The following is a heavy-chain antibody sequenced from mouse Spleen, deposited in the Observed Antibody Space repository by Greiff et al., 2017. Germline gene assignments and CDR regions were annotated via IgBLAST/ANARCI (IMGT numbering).Heavy chain of an antibody. CDR2: IWSGGST. CDR3: ARKGYYYGSSIYYAMDY. CDR1: GFSLTSYG. D-gene: IGHD1-1*01. V-gene: IGHV2-2*01. Sequence: VKLMESGPGLVQPSQSLSITCTVSGFSLTSYGVHWVRQSPGKGLEWLGVIWSGGSTDYNAAFISRLSISKDNSKSQVFFKMNSLQADDTAIYYCARKGYYYGSSIYYAMDYWGQGTSVTVSS. J-gene: IGHJ4*01.